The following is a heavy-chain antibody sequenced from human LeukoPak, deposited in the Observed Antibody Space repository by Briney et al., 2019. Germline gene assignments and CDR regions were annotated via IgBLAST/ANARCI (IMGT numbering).Heavy chain of an antibody. V-gene: IGHV3-30*18. J-gene: IGHJ4*02. CDR2: ISYDGSNK. D-gene: IGHD3-10*01. Sequence: GGSLRLSCAASGFTFSSYGMHWVRQAPGKGLEWVAVISYDGSNKYYADSVKGRFTISRDNSKNTLYLQMNSLRAEDTAVYYCAKRQVFRANFGATDYWGQGTLVTVSS. CDR3: AKRQVFRANFGATDY. CDR1: GFTFSSYG.